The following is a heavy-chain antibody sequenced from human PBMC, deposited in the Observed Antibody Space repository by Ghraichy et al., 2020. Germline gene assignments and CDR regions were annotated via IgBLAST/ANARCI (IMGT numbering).Heavy chain of an antibody. CDR1: GGSISSGGYY. CDR3: ARVSLWFGELSGVYFDY. V-gene: IGHV4-31*03. D-gene: IGHD3-10*01. Sequence: SQTLSLTCTVSGGSISSGGYYWSWIRQHPGKGLEWIGYIYYSGSTYYNPSLKSRVTISVDTSKNQFSLKLSSVTAADTAVYYCARVSLWFGELSGVYFDYWGQGTLVTVSS. CDR2: IYYSGST. J-gene: IGHJ4*02.